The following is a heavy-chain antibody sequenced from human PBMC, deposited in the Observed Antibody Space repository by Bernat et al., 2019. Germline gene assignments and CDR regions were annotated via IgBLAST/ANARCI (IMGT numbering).Heavy chain of an antibody. D-gene: IGHD6-13*01. J-gene: IGHJ4*02. CDR3: ARTLGVAAATGGY. Sequence: QLRLQESGPGLGKPSETLSLTCSISVGSISSNIYYWGWIRQPPGTGLEWIGSLHYSGTTYYNPSLESRLTISVDTSKNQFSLKLRSVTAADTAVYYCARTLGVAAATGGYWGQGTLVTVSS. CDR1: VGSISSNIYY. CDR2: LHYSGTT. V-gene: IGHV4-39*01.